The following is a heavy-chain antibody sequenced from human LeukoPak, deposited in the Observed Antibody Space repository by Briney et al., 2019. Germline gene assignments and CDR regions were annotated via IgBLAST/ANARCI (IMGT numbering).Heavy chain of an antibody. J-gene: IGHJ3*02. D-gene: IGHD3-22*01. CDR3: ARGRERDYYDSSGYTSLAAFDI. Sequence: ASVKVSCKASGYTFTDYYMHWVRQAPGQGLEWMGWINPNSGGTNYAQKFQGRVTMTRDTSISTAYMELSRLRSDDTAVYYCARGRERDYYDSSGYTSLAAFDIWGQGTMVTVSS. CDR1: GYTFTDYY. CDR2: INPNSGGT. V-gene: IGHV1-2*02.